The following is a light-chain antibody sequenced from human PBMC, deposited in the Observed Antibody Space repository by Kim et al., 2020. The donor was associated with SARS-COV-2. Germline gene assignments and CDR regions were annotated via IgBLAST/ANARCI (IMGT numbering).Light chain of an antibody. Sequence: EIVLTQSPGTLSLSPGERATLSCRASQSISNNYLAWYQQKPGQAPRLLIYGASSRITGIPDRFSGGGSGTDFTLTISRLEPEDFAEYYCQHYGSAPSFGQGTKLEIK. CDR1: QSISNNY. V-gene: IGKV3-20*01. CDR2: GAS. J-gene: IGKJ2*01. CDR3: QHYGSAPS.